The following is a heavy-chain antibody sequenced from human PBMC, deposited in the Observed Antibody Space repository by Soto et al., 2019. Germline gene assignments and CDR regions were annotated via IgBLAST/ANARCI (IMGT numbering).Heavy chain of an antibody. CDR1: GGSISSYY. J-gene: IGHJ6*02. D-gene: IGHD6-13*01. CDR3: ARGVAAAGRYYYYYGMDV. CDR2: IYYSGST. Sequence: PSETLSLTCTVSGGSISSYYWSWIRQPPGKGLEWIGYIYYSGSTNYNPSLKSRVTIPVDTSKNQFSLKLSSVTAADTAVYYCARGVAAAGRYYYYYGMDVWGQGTTVTVSS. V-gene: IGHV4-59*01.